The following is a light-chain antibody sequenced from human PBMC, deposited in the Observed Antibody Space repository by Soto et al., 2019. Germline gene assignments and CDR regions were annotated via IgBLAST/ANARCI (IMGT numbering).Light chain of an antibody. CDR2: DVS. Sequence: QSVLTQPASVSVSPGQSITISCTGTSSDVGGYNYVSWYQQHPGKAPKLMIYDVSNRPSGVSNRFSGSKSGNTASLTISGLQAEDEADYYCNSYTSSSTLNYVFGTGTKVTVL. CDR1: SSDVGGYNY. CDR3: NSYTSSSTLNYV. J-gene: IGLJ1*01. V-gene: IGLV2-14*01.